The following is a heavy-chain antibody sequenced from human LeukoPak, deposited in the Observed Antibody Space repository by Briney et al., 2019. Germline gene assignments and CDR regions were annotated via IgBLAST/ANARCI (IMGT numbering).Heavy chain of an antibody. D-gene: IGHD1-26*01. CDR3: AKGRMGATLDFDY. CDR1: AFTFTSYA. CDR2: TSGSGGST. J-gene: IGHJ4*02. V-gene: IGHV3-23*01. Sequence: GGSLRLSCAASAFTFTSYAMSWVRQAPGKGLEWVSATSGSGGSTNYADSVKGRLTISRDNSKNTLYLQMNNQRADYTAVYFCAKGRMGATLDFDYLGQGTLVNVSS.